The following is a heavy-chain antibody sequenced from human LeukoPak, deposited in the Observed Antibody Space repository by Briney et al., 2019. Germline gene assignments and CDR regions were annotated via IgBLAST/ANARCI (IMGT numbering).Heavy chain of an antibody. V-gene: IGHV1-18*01. CDR1: GYTFTSFG. Sequence: ASVKVSCKASGYTFTSFGIIWARQAPGQGLEWMGWISAYNGNTNYAQKVQGRITMTTDRSTSTAYMELRSLRPDDTAVYYCARDNLGFDYWGQGTLVTVS. CDR3: ARDNLGFDY. J-gene: IGHJ4*02. CDR2: ISAYNGNT. D-gene: IGHD7-27*01.